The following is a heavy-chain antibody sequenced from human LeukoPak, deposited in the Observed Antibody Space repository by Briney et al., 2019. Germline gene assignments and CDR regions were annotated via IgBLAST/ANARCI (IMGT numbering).Heavy chain of an antibody. D-gene: IGHD6-25*01. V-gene: IGHV1-3*01. Sequence: ASVKVSCKASGYTFTSYAMHWVRQAPGHRLEWMGWINAGNGNTKYSQKVQGRVTITRDTSASTAYMVLSSLRSEDTAMNFCVRGPPRLNWFDPWGQGTLVTVSS. CDR3: VRGPPRLNWFDP. CDR1: GYTFTSYA. CDR2: INAGNGNT. J-gene: IGHJ5*02.